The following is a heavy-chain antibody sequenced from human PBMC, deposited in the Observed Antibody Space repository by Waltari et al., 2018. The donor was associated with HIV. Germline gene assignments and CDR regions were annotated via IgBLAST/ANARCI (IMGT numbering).Heavy chain of an antibody. D-gene: IGHD3-16*01. Sequence: QVQLQESGPGLVKPSETLSLTCTVSGYSISSGYYWGWIRQPPGKGLEWIGSIYHSGSTYYNPSLKSRVTISVDTSKNQFSLKLSSVTAADTAVYYCARSNPHPVSPRYGMDVWGQGTTVTVSS. CDR3: ARSNPHPVSPRYGMDV. CDR1: GYSISSGYY. CDR2: IYHSGST. V-gene: IGHV4-38-2*02. J-gene: IGHJ6*02.